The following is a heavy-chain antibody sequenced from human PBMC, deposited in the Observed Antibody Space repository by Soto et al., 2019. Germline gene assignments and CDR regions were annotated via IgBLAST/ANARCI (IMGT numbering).Heavy chain of an antibody. J-gene: IGHJ4*02. CDR2: INAGNGNT. CDR1: GYTFTSYA. V-gene: IGHV1-3*01. CDR3: ARDPLTVTTGGFDY. D-gene: IGHD4-17*01. Sequence: ASVKVSCKASGYTFTSYAMHWVRQAPGQRLEWMGWINAGNGNTKYSQKLQGRVTMTTDTSTSTAYMELRSLRSDDTAVYYCARDPLTVTTGGFDYWGQGTLVTVSS.